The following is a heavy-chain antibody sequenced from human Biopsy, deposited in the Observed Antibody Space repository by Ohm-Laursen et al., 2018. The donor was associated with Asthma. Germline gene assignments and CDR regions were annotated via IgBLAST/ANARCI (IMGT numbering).Heavy chain of an antibody. J-gene: IGHJ4*02. CDR2: HDHGEGGT. Sequence: GSSVKVSCKAPGGTFSNFAISWVRQAPGQGLEWMGGHDHGEGGTVNAWRFQGRVTMTEDTSTDTAYMELSSLSSDDTAVYYCASDFPKDYVRYNFQFWGQGTLVTVSS. D-gene: IGHD4-17*01. CDR3: ASDFPKDYVRYNFQF. V-gene: IGHV1-24*01. CDR1: GGTFSNFA.